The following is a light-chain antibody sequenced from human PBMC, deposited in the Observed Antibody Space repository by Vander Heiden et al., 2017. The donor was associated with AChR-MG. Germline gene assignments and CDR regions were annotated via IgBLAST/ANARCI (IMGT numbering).Light chain of an antibody. Sequence: DIVMTQSPDSLAVSLGERATINCKSSQSVLYSSNNKNYLAWYQQKPGQPPKLLIYWASTRESGVPTRFSGSGSGTDFTLTISSLQAEDVAVYYCQQDDSTPQTFGQGTKVEIK. CDR1: QSVLYSSNNKNY. V-gene: IGKV4-1*01. CDR2: WAS. J-gene: IGKJ1*01. CDR3: QQDDSTPQT.